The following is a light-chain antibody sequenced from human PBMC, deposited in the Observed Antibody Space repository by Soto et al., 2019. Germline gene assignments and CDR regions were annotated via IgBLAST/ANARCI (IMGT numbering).Light chain of an antibody. CDR1: QNVNGW. CDR2: KAS. J-gene: IGKJ4*01. V-gene: IGKV1-5*03. Sequence: DIQMTQSPSTLSASVGDRVTITCRASQNVNGWLAWYQQKQGKAPKXLINKASTLESGVPSRFSGRGFGTELTITISSLQAEDCETYYCQQTRSYPSTFGGGTKVDIK. CDR3: QQTRSYPST.